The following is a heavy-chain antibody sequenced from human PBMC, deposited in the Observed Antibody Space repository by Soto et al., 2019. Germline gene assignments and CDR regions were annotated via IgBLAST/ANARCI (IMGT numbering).Heavy chain of an antibody. Sequence: GGSLRLSCAASGFTFSSYAMSWVRQAPGKGLEWVSAISGSGGSTYYADSVKGRFTISRDNSKNTLYLQMNSLRAEDTAVYYCANANYCSSTSCPSPYYYYGMDVWGQGTTVTVSS. V-gene: IGHV3-23*01. J-gene: IGHJ6*02. CDR3: ANANYCSSTSCPSPYYYYGMDV. CDR2: ISGSGGST. CDR1: GFTFSSYA. D-gene: IGHD2-2*01.